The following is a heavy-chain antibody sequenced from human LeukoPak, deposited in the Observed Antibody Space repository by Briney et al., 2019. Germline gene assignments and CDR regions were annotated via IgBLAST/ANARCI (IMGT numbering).Heavy chain of an antibody. CDR1: GFTFSSYG. J-gene: IGHJ6*03. Sequence: GGSLRLSFAASGFTFSSYGMHWVRQAPGKGLEWVAFITYDGTNTYYADSVKGRFTISRDNSKNTLYLQMNSLRAEDTAVYYCAKRRGLELLYYYYMDVWGKGTTVTVSS. CDR2: ITYDGTNT. D-gene: IGHD1-7*01. V-gene: IGHV3-30*18. CDR3: AKRRGLELLYYYYMDV.